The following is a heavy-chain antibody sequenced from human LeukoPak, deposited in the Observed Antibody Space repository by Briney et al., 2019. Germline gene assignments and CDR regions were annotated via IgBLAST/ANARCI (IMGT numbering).Heavy chain of an antibody. V-gene: IGHV2-70*11. D-gene: IGHD4-23*01. CDR2: IDWGDDK. Sequence: SGPALVKPTQTLTLTCTFSGFSHSTSGMCVSWIRHPPGKALEWLARIDWGDDKYYSQSLKSRLTIFNDTSKNQMVLTMTNMDPVDSATYYCARILAYHYGGNGEGIFDYWGQGTLVTVSS. CDR1: GFSHSTSGMC. J-gene: IGHJ4*02. CDR3: ARILAYHYGGNGEGIFDY.